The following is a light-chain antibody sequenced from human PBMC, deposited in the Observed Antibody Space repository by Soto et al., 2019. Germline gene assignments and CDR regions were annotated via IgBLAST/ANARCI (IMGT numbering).Light chain of an antibody. CDR1: QGIFSY. V-gene: IGKV1-9*01. Sequence: DIHLSQSPSFLSASVGDSVTITCRASQGIFSYLAWYQQKPGKAPELLIYGASTLQSGVPSRFSGRGSGKEFSLTISNLQAEDVATYYCQQLNNYPPTFGPGTRLEIK. CDR3: QQLNNYPPT. CDR2: GAS. J-gene: IGKJ5*01.